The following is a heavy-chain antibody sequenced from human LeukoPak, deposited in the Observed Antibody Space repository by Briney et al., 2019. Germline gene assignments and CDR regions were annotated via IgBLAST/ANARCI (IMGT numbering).Heavy chain of an antibody. V-gene: IGHV1-69*13. J-gene: IGHJ5*02. CDR2: IIPIFGTA. D-gene: IGHD2-15*01. Sequence: SVKVSCKASGGTLSSYAISWVRQAPGQGLEWMGGIIPIFGTANYAQKFQGRVTITADESTSTAYMELSSLRSEDTAVYYCARGRGYCSGGSCYSRWFDPWGQGTLVTVSS. CDR1: GGTLSSYA. CDR3: ARGRGYCSGGSCYSRWFDP.